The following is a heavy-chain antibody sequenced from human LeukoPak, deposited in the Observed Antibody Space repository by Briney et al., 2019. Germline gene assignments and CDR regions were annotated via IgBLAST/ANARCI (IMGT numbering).Heavy chain of an antibody. CDR3: ATALDTAMAYDAFNI. CDR1: GFTFSSYW. V-gene: IGHV3-74*01. CDR2: INSDGSST. D-gene: IGHD5-18*01. J-gene: IGHJ3*02. Sequence: GGSLRLSCAASGFTFSSYWMHWVRQAPGKGPVWVSRINSDGSSTTYADSVKGRFTISRDNAKNTLYLQMNSLRAEDTAVYYCATALDTAMAYDAFNIWGQGTMVTVSS.